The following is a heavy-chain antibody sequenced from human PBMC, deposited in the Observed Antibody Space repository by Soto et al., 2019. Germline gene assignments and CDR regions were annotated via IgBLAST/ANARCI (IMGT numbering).Heavy chain of an antibody. CDR3: ARGRIQLWSQNPFDY. J-gene: IGHJ4*02. CDR1: GFTFSSYG. Sequence: GGSLRLSCAASGFTFSSYGMHWVRQAPGKGLEWVAVIWYDGSNKYYADSVKGRFTISRDNSKNTLYLQMNSLRAEDTAVYYCARGRIQLWSQNPFDYWGQGTLVTVSS. V-gene: IGHV3-33*08. CDR2: IWYDGSNK. D-gene: IGHD5-18*01.